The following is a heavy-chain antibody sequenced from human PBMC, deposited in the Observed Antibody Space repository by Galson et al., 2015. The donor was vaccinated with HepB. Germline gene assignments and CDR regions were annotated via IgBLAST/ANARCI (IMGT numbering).Heavy chain of an antibody. CDR3: AITTTVVTPRYYFDY. J-gene: IGHJ4*02. V-gene: IGHV1-69*06. Sequence: SVKVSCKASGGTFSSYAISWVRQAPGQGLEWMGGIIPIFGTANYAQKFQGRVTITADKSTSTAYMELSSLRSEDTAVYYCAITTTVVTPRYYFDYWGQGTLVTVSS. CDR1: GGTFSSYA. CDR2: IIPIFGTA. D-gene: IGHD4-23*01.